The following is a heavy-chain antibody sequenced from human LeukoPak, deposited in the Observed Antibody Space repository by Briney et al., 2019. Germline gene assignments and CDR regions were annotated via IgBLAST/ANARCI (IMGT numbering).Heavy chain of an antibody. V-gene: IGHV1-2*04. CDR1: GYTFTGYY. CDR3: ARDRRITMVRGVIGHYGMDV. Sequence: ASVKVSCKASGYTFTGYYMHWVRQAPGQGLEWMGWINPNSGGTNYAQKFQGWVTMTRDTSISTAYMELSRLRSDDTAVYYCARDRRITMVRGVIGHYGMDVWGQGTTVTVSS. D-gene: IGHD3-10*01. CDR2: INPNSGGT. J-gene: IGHJ6*02.